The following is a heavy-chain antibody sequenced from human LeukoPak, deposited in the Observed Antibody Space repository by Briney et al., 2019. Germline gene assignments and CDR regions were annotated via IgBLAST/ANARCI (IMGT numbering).Heavy chain of an antibody. CDR2: IIPIFGTA. J-gene: IGHJ3*02. CDR3: ARGRLGMWPQYAFDI. V-gene: IGHV1-69*13. CDR1: GGTFSSYA. D-gene: IGHD5-12*01. Sequence: EASVKVSFKASGGTFSSYAISWVRQAPGQGLEWMGGIIPIFGTANYAQKFQGRVTITADESTSTAYMELSSLRSEDTAVYYCARGRLGMWPQYAFDIWGQGTMVTVSS.